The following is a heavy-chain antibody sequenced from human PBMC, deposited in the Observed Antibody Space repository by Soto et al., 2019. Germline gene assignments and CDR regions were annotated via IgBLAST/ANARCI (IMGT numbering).Heavy chain of an antibody. V-gene: IGHV4-34*01. CDR3: AREIVVVVAATPDGAFDY. CDR2: INHSGST. J-gene: IGHJ4*02. CDR1: GGSFSGYY. Sequence: QVQLQQWGAGLLKPSETLSLTCAVYGGSFSGYYCSGIRQPPGKGLEWIGEINHSGSTNYNPSLKSRATTSVDTSKNQFSLKLSSVAAADTAVYYCAREIVVVVAATPDGAFDYWGQGTLVTVSS. D-gene: IGHD2-15*01.